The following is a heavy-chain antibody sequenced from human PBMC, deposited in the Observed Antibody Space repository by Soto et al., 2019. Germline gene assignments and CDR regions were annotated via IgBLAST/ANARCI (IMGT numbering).Heavy chain of an antibody. CDR3: ARGSWYYDSSGYYPEPNDY. CDR2: INPSGGST. CDR1: GHTFASYY. D-gene: IGHD3-22*01. V-gene: IGHV1-46*01. J-gene: IGHJ4*02. Sequence: ASVKVSCKASGHTFASYYMHWVRQAPGQGLEWMGIINPSGGSTSYAQKFQGRVTMTRDTSTSTVYMELSSLRSEDTAVYYCARGSWYYDSSGYYPEPNDYWGQGTLVTVSS.